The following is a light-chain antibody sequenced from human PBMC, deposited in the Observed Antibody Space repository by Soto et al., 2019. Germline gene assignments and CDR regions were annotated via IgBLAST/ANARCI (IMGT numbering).Light chain of an antibody. CDR3: SSYTTSNTHNYV. V-gene: IGLV2-14*01. CDR1: SSDVGGYNY. J-gene: IGLJ1*01. CDR2: EVS. Sequence: QSGLTQPASVSGSPGQSITISCTGTSSDVGGYNYVSWYQQHPGKAPKLMIFEVSYRPSGVSNRFSGSKSGNTASLTISGLQAEDEADYYCSSYTTSNTHNYVFGTGTKVTVL.